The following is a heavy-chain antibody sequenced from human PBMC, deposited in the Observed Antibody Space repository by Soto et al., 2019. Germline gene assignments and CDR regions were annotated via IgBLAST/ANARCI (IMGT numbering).Heavy chain of an antibody. CDR1: GFTFSSSW. V-gene: IGHV3-7*01. J-gene: IGHJ4*02. CDR3: ARGLDGGYHDY. D-gene: IGHD5-12*01. CDR2: INEDGSRG. Sequence: GGSLRLSCAVSGFTFSSSWMSWVRQAPGKGLEWVANINEDGSRGYYVDSVRGRFTMSRDNAENSLYLQMNSLRAEDTALYYCARGLDGGYHDYWGRGTLVTVSS.